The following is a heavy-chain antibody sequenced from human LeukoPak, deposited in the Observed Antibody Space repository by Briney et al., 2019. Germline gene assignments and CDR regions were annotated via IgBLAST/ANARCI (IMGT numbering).Heavy chain of an antibody. D-gene: IGHD3-22*01. V-gene: IGHV4-39*01. Sequence: SETLSLTCTVSGGSISSSSYYWGWIRQPPGKGLEWIGSIYYSGSTYYNPSLKSRVTISVDTSKNQFSLKLSSVTAADTAVYYCARRRKTGGYDSSGYFYWGQGTLVTASS. CDR3: ARRRKTGGYDSSGYFY. CDR1: GGSISSSSYY. J-gene: IGHJ4*02. CDR2: IYYSGST.